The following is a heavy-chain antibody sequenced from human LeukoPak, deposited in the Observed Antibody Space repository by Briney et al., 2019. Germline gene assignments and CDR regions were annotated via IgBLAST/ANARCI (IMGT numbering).Heavy chain of an antibody. CDR3: ARVVGDSGSYLH. Sequence: GGSLRLSCAASGFTFSNYRMNWVRQAPGKGLEWVSSIGSAGTYIYYADSINGRFTISRDNAKNSLYLQMNSLRGEDTAVYYCARVVGDSGSYLHWGQGTLVTVSS. V-gene: IGHV3-21*01. D-gene: IGHD3-10*01. J-gene: IGHJ4*02. CDR2: IGSAGTYI. CDR1: GFTFSNYR.